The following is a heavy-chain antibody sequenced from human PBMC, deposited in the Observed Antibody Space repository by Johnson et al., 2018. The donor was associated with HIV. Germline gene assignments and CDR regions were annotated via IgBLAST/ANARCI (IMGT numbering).Heavy chain of an antibody. J-gene: IGHJ3*02. Sequence: VQVVESGGGVVQPGRSLRLSCAASGFTFSRYGMHWVRQAPGKGLEWVAVIWYDGSNKYYADSVKGRFTISRDNSKNTLYLQMNSLRAEDTAVDYCARGVVLVDGMIVDAFDIWGQGTMVPVSS. CDR2: IWYDGSNK. CDR3: ARGVVLVDGMIVDAFDI. V-gene: IGHV3-33*03. D-gene: IGHD3-22*01. CDR1: GFTFSRYG.